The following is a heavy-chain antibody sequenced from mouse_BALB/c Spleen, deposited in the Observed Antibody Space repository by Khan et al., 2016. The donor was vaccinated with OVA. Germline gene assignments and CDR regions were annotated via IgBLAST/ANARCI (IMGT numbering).Heavy chain of an antibody. CDR1: GYSITSDYA. D-gene: IGHD2-1*01. V-gene: IGHV3-2*02. CDR3: ARRAYYGNWYFDV. Sequence: EVQLQESGPGLVKPSQSLSLTCTVTGYSITSDYAWNWIRQFPGNKLGWMGYISYSGSTSYNPSLKSRISITRDTSKNQFFLQLSSVTTEDTATYYCARRAYYGNWYFDVWGAGTTVTVSS. J-gene: IGHJ1*01. CDR2: ISYSGST.